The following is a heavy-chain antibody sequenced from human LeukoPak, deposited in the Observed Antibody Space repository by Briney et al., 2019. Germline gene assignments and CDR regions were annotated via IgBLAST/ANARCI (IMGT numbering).Heavy chain of an antibody. D-gene: IGHD2-2*01. V-gene: IGHV1-3*01. Sequence: ASVKVSCKASGYTFTNYAIHWVRQAPGQRLEWMGWINAGNGNTKYSQKFQGRVTITRDTSASTAYMELSSLRSEDTAVYYCARDLIGAAMGYWGQGTLVTVSS. CDR1: GYTFTNYA. CDR2: INAGNGNT. CDR3: ARDLIGAAMGY. J-gene: IGHJ4*02.